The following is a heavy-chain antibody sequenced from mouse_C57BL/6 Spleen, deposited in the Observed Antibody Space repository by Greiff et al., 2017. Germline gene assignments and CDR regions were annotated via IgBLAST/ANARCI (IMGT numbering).Heavy chain of an antibody. CDR3: ARSGSTMVTGYFDV. CDR1: GYTFTSYW. V-gene: IGHV1-69*01. J-gene: IGHJ1*03. D-gene: IGHD2-2*01. CDR2: IDPSDSYT. Sequence: QVQLKQPGAELVMPGASVKLSCKASGYTFTSYWMHWVKQRPGQGLEWIGEIDPSDSYTNYNQKFKGKSTLTVDKSSSTAYMQLSSLTSEDSAVYYCARSGSTMVTGYFDVWGTGTTVTVSS.